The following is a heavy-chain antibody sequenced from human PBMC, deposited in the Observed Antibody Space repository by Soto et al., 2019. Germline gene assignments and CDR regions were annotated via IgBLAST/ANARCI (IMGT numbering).Heavy chain of an antibody. V-gene: IGHV3-13*01. CDR2: IGTAGDT. CDR1: GFTFSSYD. Sequence: GGSLRLSCAASGFTFSSYDMHWVRQATGKGLEWVSAIGTAGDTYYPGSVKGRFTISRENAKNSLYLQMNSLRAEDTAVYYCARDRRSKDYYYVMDVWGQGTTVTVSS. J-gene: IGHJ6*02. CDR3: ARDRRSKDYYYVMDV.